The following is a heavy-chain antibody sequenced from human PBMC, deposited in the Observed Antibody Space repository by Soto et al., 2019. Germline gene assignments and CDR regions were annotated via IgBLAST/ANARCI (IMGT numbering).Heavy chain of an antibody. Sequence: PGGSLRLSCAAFGFPFSRDWMSWVRQAPGKGLEWVANIKQDGSEKSYVDSVKGRFSISRDNAKNSLYLQMNSRRVEDTAVYFCGRDLPSISGRPGGWFDPWGQGTLVTVSS. D-gene: IGHD6-6*01. CDR3: GRDLPSISGRPGGWFDP. CDR1: GFPFSRDW. CDR2: IKQDGSEK. J-gene: IGHJ5*02. V-gene: IGHV3-7*01.